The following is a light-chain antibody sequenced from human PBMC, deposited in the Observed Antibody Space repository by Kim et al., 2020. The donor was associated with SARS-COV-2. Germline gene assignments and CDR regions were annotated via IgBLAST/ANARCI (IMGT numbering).Light chain of an antibody. V-gene: IGLV2-14*03. CDR3: SSYTVSSTLD. J-gene: IGLJ1*01. CDR1: SSDVGGYNS. Sequence: GQSIAISCTGTSSDVGGYNSGSWYQQHPGKAPTLMIYDVSQRPSGVSNRFSGSKSGNTASLTISGLQAEDEADYYCSSYTVSSTLDFGTGTKVTVL. CDR2: DVS.